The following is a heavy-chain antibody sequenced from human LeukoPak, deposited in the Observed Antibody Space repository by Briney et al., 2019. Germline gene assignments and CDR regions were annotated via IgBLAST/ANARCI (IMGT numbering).Heavy chain of an antibody. Sequence: GGSLRLSCAASGFIFSTYSMNWVREAPGKGLEWVSSISSSSSYIYYADSVKGRFTISRDNAKNSLYLQMNSLRAESTAVYYRASGHRVEAAGRTRISWCDLWGQGNLVTVSS. CDR3: ASGHRVEAAGRTRISWCDL. V-gene: IGHV3-21*03. CDR2: ISSSSSYI. CDR1: GFIFSTYS. J-gene: IGHJ5*02. D-gene: IGHD6-13*01.